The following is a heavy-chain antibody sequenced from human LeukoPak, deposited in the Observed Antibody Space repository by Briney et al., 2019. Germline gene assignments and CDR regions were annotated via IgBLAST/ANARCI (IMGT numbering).Heavy chain of an antibody. Sequence: GGSLRLSCAASGFTVSSNYMSWVRQAPGKGLEWVSVIYSGGSTYYADSVKGRFTISRDNSKNTLYLQMNSLRAEDTAVYYCARGSRGYSGYDYDYGDPFDYWGQGTLVTVSS. CDR3: ARGSRGYSGYDYDYGDPFDY. V-gene: IGHV3-53*01. CDR2: IYSGGST. J-gene: IGHJ4*02. D-gene: IGHD5-12*01. CDR1: GFTVSSNY.